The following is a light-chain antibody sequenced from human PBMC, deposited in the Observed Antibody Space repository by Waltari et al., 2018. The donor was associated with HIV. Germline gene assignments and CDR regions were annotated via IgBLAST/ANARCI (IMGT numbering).Light chain of an antibody. CDR1: TSHIGSND. CDR2: RNN. J-gene: IGLJ2*01. Sequence: SVLTQPPSASGPPGQRVTISCSGSTSHIGSNDVFWYQHLPGAAPKLLIHRNNQRPSGVPDRFSGSTSGTSASLAISGLRSEDEADYYCVAWDDSLRGVVFGGGTKVAAL. CDR3: VAWDDSLRGVV. V-gene: IGLV1-47*01.